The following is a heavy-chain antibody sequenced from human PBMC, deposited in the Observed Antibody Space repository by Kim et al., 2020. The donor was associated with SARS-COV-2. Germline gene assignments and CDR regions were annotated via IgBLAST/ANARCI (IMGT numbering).Heavy chain of an antibody. CDR2: IYYSGST. D-gene: IGHD3-9*01. CDR3: ARDVRPYYDILTGYYRGDAFDI. V-gene: IGHV4-31*03. CDR1: GGSISSGGYY. Sequence: SETLSLTCTVSGGSISSGGYYWSWIRQHPGKGLEWIGYIYYSGSTYYNPSLKSRVTISVDTSKNQFSLKLSSVTAADTAVYYCARDVRPYYDILTGYYRGDAFDIWGQGTMVTVSS. J-gene: IGHJ3*02.